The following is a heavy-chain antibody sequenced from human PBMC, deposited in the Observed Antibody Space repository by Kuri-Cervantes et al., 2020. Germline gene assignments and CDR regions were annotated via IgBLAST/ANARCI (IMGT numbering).Heavy chain of an antibody. CDR2: MNPNSGNT. V-gene: IGHV1-8*01. D-gene: IGHD3-3*01. CDR3: ARIKILEWPYYYYYMDV. J-gene: IGHJ6*03. CDR1: GYTFTSYD. Sequence: ASVKVFCKASGYTFTSYDINWVRQATGQRLEWMGWMNPNSGNTGYAQKFQGRVTMTRNTSISTAYMELSSLRSEDTAVYYCARIKILEWPYYYYYMDVWGKGTTVTVSS.